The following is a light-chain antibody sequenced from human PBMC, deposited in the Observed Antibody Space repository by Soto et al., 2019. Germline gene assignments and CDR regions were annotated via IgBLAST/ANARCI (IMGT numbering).Light chain of an antibody. J-gene: IGKJ2*01. CDR2: QAS. Sequence: DIQMTQSPSTLSTSVGDRVIITCRASQSISSWLAWYQQKPGKAPKLLIYQASRLESGVPSRFSGSGSGTEFTLTISSLQPDDFATYYCQQYNSSPYTFGQGTKLEIK. V-gene: IGKV1-5*03. CDR1: QSISSW. CDR3: QQYNSSPYT.